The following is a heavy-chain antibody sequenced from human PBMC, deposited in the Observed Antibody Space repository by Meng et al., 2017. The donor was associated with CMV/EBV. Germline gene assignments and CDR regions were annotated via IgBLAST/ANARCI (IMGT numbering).Heavy chain of an antibody. CDR3: ARWDIVTTFRKDYYYYGMDV. Sequence: GESLKISCAASGFTISSHYMTWVRQAPGKGLEWVSLIYSGGSTYYADSVKGRFTISRDNSKNTLFLQTNSLRAEDTAVYYCARWDIVTTFRKDYYYYGMDVWGQGTTVTVSS. CDR1: GFTISSHY. CDR2: IYSGGST. J-gene: IGHJ6*02. D-gene: IGHD5-12*01. V-gene: IGHV3-53*01.